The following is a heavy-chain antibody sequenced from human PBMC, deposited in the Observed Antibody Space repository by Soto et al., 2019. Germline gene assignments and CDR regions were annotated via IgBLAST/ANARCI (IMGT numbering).Heavy chain of an antibody. J-gene: IGHJ6*02. CDR3: ARGGCSSTSCYALYYYGMDV. Sequence: ASVKVSCKASGGTFSSYAISWVRQAPGQGLEWMGGIIPIFGTANYAQKFQGRVTITAEESTGTAYMELSSLRSEDTAVYYCARGGCSSTSCYALYYYGMDVWGQGTTVTVSS. D-gene: IGHD2-2*01. CDR1: GGTFSSYA. CDR2: IIPIFGTA. V-gene: IGHV1-69*13.